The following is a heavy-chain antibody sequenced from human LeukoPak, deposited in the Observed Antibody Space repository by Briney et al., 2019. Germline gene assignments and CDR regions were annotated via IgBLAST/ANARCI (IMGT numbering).Heavy chain of an antibody. Sequence: PSETLSLTCTVSGGSISSYYWSWIRQPPGKGLEWIGFIYYSGGTNYNPSLKSRVAISVDTSKNQFSLKLSSVPAADTAVYYCARHRTAPRGFGNFDCWGQGTLVTVSS. D-gene: IGHD3-3*01. J-gene: IGHJ4*02. CDR2: IYYSGGT. V-gene: IGHV4-59*08. CDR1: GGSISSYY. CDR3: ARHRTAPRGFGNFDC.